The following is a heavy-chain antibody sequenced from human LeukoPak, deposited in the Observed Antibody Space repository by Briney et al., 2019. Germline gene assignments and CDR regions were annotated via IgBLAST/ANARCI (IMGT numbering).Heavy chain of an antibody. CDR1: GFTFSSYS. Sequence: GGSLRLSCAASGFTFSSYSMNWVRQAPGKGLEWISHISSSSSTIYYADSVKGRFTISRDNAKNSLYLRMNSLRAEDTAVYYCARDAGYGSGSFYFDYWGQGTLVTVSS. D-gene: IGHD3-10*01. V-gene: IGHV3-48*01. CDR2: ISSSSSTI. CDR3: ARDAGYGSGSFYFDY. J-gene: IGHJ4*02.